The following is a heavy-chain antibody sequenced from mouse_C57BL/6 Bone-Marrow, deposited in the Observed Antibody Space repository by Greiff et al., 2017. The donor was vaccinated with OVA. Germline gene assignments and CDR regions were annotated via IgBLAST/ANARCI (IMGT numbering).Heavy chain of an antibody. J-gene: IGHJ4*01. V-gene: IGHV5-15*04. CDR3: ARRDYYGNYAMDY. Sequence: DVKLVESGGGSVQPGGSLKLSCAASGFTFSDYGMAWVRQAPRKGPEWVAFISNLAYSIYYADTVTGRFTISRENAKNTLYLEMSSLRSEDTAMYYCARRDYYGNYAMDYWGQGTSVTVSS. D-gene: IGHD1-1*01. CDR1: GFTFSDYG. CDR2: ISNLAYSI.